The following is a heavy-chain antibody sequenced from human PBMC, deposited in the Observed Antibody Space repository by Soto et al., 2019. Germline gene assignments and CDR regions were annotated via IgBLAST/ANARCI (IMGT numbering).Heavy chain of an antibody. J-gene: IGHJ6*02. V-gene: IGHV3-74*01. D-gene: IGHD2-15*01. Sequence: GGSLRLSCAASGFTFYSYWMDWVRQAPGKGLVWVSRINSDGSSTSYADSVKGRFTISRDNAKNTLYLQMNSLRAEDTAVYYCARVPSGGSCCPDSYYYYGMDVWGQGTTVTVSS. CDR1: GFTFYSYW. CDR2: INSDGSST. CDR3: ARVPSGGSCCPDSYYYYGMDV.